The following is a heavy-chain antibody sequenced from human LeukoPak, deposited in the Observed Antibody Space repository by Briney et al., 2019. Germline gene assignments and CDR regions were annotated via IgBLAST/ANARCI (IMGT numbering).Heavy chain of an antibody. CDR3: ARLPVGATYVDY. CDR2: IYYSGST. Sequence: SETLSLTCTVSGSSISSYYWSWIRQPPGKGLEWIGYIYYSGSTNYNPSLKSRVTISVDTSKNQFSLKLSSVTAADTAVYYCARLPVGATYVDYWGQGTLVTVSS. J-gene: IGHJ4*02. D-gene: IGHD1-26*01. CDR1: GSSISSYY. V-gene: IGHV4-59*08.